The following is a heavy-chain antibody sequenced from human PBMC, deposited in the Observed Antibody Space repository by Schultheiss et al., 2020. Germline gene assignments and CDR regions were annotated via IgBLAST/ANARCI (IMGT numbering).Heavy chain of an antibody. CDR2: IKQDGSEK. Sequence: GGSLRLSCAASGFTFSSYWMSWVRQAPGKGLEWVANIKQDGSEKYYVDSVKGRFTISRDNAKNSLYLQMNSLRAEDTAVYYCARGYYYDSSGEDAFDIWGQGTMVTVS. V-gene: IGHV3-7*03. CDR1: GFTFSSYW. J-gene: IGHJ3*02. D-gene: IGHD3-22*01. CDR3: ARGYYYDSSGEDAFDI.